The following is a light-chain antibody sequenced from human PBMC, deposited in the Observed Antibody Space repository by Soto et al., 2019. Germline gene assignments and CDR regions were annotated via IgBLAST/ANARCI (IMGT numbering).Light chain of an antibody. J-gene: IGKJ1*01. CDR2: KAA. V-gene: IGKV1-5*03. CDR3: QQYNSYST. Sequence: DIQMTQSPAALSASVGDRVTITSRWIQIISSWLAWYQQKPGKAPKLLIYKAASLESGVPSRFSGSGSGTEFTLTISSPQPDDFATDYCQQYNSYSTFGQGTKVEIK. CDR1: QIISSW.